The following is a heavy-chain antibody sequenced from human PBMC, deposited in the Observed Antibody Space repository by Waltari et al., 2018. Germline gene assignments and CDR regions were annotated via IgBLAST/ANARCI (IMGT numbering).Heavy chain of an antibody. CDR1: GGSIRSGRYY. Sequence: QVQLQESGPGLVKPSQTLSLTCTVSGGSIRSGRYYWSWIRQPAGKGLEWIGYIYTSGSTNYNPSLKSRVTISVDTAKNQFSLKLSSVTAADTAVYYCARSAPAHDYWGQGTLVTVSS. CDR2: IYTSGST. J-gene: IGHJ4*02. D-gene: IGHD1-26*01. CDR3: ARSAPAHDY. V-gene: IGHV4-61*09.